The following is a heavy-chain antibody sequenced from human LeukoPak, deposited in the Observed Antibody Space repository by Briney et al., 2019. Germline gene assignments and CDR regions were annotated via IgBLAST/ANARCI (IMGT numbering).Heavy chain of an antibody. V-gene: IGHV1-2*04. Sequence: ASVKVSCKASGYTFTGYYMHWVRQAPGQGLEWMGWINPNSGGTNYAQKFQGWVTMTRDTSISTAYMELSSLRSEDTAVYYCASHYDLDAFDIWGQGTMVTVSS. CDR3: ASHYDLDAFDI. CDR2: INPNSGGT. D-gene: IGHD3-22*01. CDR1: GYTFTGYY. J-gene: IGHJ3*02.